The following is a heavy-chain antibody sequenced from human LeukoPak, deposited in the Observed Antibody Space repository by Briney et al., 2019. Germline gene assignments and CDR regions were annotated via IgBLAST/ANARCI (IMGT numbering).Heavy chain of an antibody. V-gene: IGHV3-33*01. J-gene: IGHJ4*02. CDR2: IWYDGSNK. CDR1: GFTFSGYA. Sequence: GGSLRLSCAASGFTFSGYAMHWVRQAPGKGLEWVAVIWYDGSNKYYADSVKGRFTISRDNSKNTLYLQMNSLRAEDTAVYYCARDGGRRIIPGDVYFDYWGQGTLVTVSS. CDR3: ARDGGRRIIPGDVYFDY. D-gene: IGHD3-16*01.